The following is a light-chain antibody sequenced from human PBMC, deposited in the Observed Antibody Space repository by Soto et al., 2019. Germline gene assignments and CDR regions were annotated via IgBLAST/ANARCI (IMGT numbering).Light chain of an antibody. V-gene: IGKV1-39*01. CDR3: QQSYSTPLT. CDR2: AAS. Sequence: DIQMTQSPSSLSASVGDRVTITCRASRSISNFLNWYQQKPGKAPKLLIYAASSLQSGVPARFSGSGSGTDFTLTISSLQPEDFATYYCQQSYSTPLTFGGGTKVEIK. J-gene: IGKJ4*01. CDR1: RSISNF.